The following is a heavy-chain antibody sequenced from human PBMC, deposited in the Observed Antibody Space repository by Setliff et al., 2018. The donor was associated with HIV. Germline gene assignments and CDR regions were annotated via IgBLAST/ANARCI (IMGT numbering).Heavy chain of an antibody. V-gene: IGHV4-59*01. CDR2: IYYSGST. Sequence: PSETLSLTCRVSGGSIRDYYWTWIRQTPGKGLEWIGYIYYSGSTKYNPSLTSRVTISVDTSKNHFSLKLTSVTAADTAVYYCARAEMATIVAFDIWGQGTMVTVSS. CDR1: GGSIRDYY. D-gene: IGHD5-12*01. CDR3: ARAEMATIVAFDI. J-gene: IGHJ3*02.